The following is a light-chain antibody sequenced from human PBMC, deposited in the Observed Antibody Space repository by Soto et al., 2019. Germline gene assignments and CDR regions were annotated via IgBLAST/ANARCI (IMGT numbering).Light chain of an antibody. CDR3: QQRSSWPRMYT. Sequence: IVLTQSPATLSLSPGERATLSCRASQSDGNYIAWYQQKPGQPPRLLIYDVSNRATGVPARFSGSGSGTGFTLTISSLEPEDFGVYHCQQRSSWPRMYTFGQGTKLEI. J-gene: IGKJ2*01. V-gene: IGKV3-11*01. CDR1: QSDGNY. CDR2: DVS.